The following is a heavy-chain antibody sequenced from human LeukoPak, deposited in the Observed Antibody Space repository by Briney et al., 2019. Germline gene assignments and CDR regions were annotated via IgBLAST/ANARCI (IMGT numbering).Heavy chain of an antibody. CDR2: INHSGST. Sequence: SETLSLTCAVYGGSFSGYYWSWIRQPPGKGLEWIGEINHSGSTNYNPSLKSRVTISVDTSKNQFSLKPSSVTAADTAVYYCARVGQYYYGSGSPKNWFDPWGQGTLVTVSS. V-gene: IGHV4-34*01. D-gene: IGHD3-10*01. CDR3: ARVGQYYYGSGSPKNWFDP. CDR1: GGSFSGYY. J-gene: IGHJ5*02.